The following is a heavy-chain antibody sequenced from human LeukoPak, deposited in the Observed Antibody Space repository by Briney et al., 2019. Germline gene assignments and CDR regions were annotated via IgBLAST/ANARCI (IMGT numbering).Heavy chain of an antibody. Sequence: PGGSLRLSCAASGFTFSNAWMNWVRQAPGKGLEWVGRIKGKTAAGAPDYVASVKGRFTISRDDSKNTLFLQMNSLKTEDTAVYYCITGDYDFWSGFYSPNHYFDYWGQGTLVTVSS. D-gene: IGHD3-3*01. CDR1: GFTFSNAW. J-gene: IGHJ4*02. CDR3: ITGDYDFWSGFYSPNHYFDY. V-gene: IGHV3-15*07. CDR2: IKGKTAAGAP.